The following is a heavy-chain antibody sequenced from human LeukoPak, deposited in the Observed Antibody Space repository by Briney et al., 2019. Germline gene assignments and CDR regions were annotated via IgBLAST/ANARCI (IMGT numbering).Heavy chain of an antibody. J-gene: IGHJ4*02. CDR1: GYTFTNYY. CDR2: INPSGGST. CDR3: ARASVAGRHFDY. D-gene: IGHD6-19*01. V-gene: IGHV1-46*01. Sequence: ASVKVPCKTSGYTFTNYYMHWVRQAPGQGLEWMGIINPSGGSTSYAQKFQGRVTMTRDTSTSTVYMELSSLRSEDTAVYYCARASVAGRHFDYWGQGTLVTVSS.